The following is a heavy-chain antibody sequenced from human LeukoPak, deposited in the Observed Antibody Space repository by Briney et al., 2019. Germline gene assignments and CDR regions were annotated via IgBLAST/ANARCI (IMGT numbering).Heavy chain of an antibody. CDR2: INHSGST. CDR1: GGSFSGYY. V-gene: IGHV4-34*01. Sequence: SETLSLTCAVYGGSFSGYYWSWIRQPPGKGLEWIGEINHSGSTNYNPSLKSRVTISVDTSKNQFSLKLSSVTAADTAVYYCAREKEQQLVNYFDYWGQGTLATVSS. CDR3: AREKEQQLVNYFDY. D-gene: IGHD6-13*01. J-gene: IGHJ4*02.